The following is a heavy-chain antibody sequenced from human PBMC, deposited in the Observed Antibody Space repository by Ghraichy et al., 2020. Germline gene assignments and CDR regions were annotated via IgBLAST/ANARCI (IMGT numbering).Heavy chain of an antibody. D-gene: IGHD1-14*01. Sequence: SETLSLTCTVSGGSINTYYWSWIRQPPGKGLKWIGYIYPSGFTKYNPSLKSRVTISVDTSNNHFSLELSSVTAADTAVYYCARHRYNRNAFDIWGQGTMVTVSS. CDR3: ARHRYNRNAFDI. J-gene: IGHJ3*02. CDR2: IYPSGFT. CDR1: GGSINTYY. V-gene: IGHV4-59*08.